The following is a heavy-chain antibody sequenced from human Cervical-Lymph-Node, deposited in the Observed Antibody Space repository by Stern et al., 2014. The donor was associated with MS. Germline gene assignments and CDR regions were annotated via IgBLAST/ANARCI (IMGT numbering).Heavy chain of an antibody. D-gene: IGHD6-13*01. CDR1: GFTFSSYA. Sequence: QMQLVESGRGVVQPGRSLRLSCAASGFTFSSYAMPWVRQAPGKGLVWVAVLSYDGSNKCYADSVKGRFTISRDNSKNTLYLQMNSLRAEDTAVYYCARGIATDYWGQGTLVTVSS. V-gene: IGHV3-30*03. J-gene: IGHJ4*02. CDR2: LSYDGSNK. CDR3: ARGIATDY.